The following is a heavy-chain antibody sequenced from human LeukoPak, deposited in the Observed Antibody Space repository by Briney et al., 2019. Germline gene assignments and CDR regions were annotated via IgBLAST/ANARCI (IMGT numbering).Heavy chain of an antibody. V-gene: IGHV4-39*01. CDR3: ARRSLAAPGSSDWFDP. Sequence: SETLSLTCTVSGGSFSSSRYYWGWIRQPPGKGLEWIGNIYYSGSTYYNPSLKSRVTISVETSKHQVSLKLSSVTAAYTAVYYCARRSLAAPGSSDWFDPWGQGTLVTVSS. CDR2: IYYSGST. D-gene: IGHD6-13*01. CDR1: GGSFSSSRYY. J-gene: IGHJ5*02.